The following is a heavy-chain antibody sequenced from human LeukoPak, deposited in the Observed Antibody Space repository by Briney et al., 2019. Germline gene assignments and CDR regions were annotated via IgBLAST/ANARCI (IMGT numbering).Heavy chain of an antibody. CDR1: GFTFITYG. V-gene: IGHV3-33*06. J-gene: IGHJ4*02. Sequence: GGSLRLSCAASGFTFITYGMHWVRQAPGKGLEWVALIWYDGSYKYYADSVKGRFTISRDYSKNTLYLQMNSLRAEDTAVYYCAKDRPYYYDSSGYYWGYFDYWGQGTLVTVSS. D-gene: IGHD3-22*01. CDR3: AKDRPYYYDSSGYYWGYFDY. CDR2: IWYDGSYK.